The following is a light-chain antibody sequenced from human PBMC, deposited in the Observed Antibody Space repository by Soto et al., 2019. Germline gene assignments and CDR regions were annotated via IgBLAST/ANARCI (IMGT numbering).Light chain of an antibody. Sequence: QSALTQPRSVSGSPGQSVTISCTGNSSDIGGYDCVSWYQQYPGRAPKLIIYDVNKRPSGVPDRFSGSKSGNTASLTISGLQAEDEADYYCCSYAGNFVAFGGGTKLTVL. J-gene: IGLJ3*02. CDR2: DVN. CDR1: SSDIGGYDC. CDR3: CSYAGNFVA. V-gene: IGLV2-11*01.